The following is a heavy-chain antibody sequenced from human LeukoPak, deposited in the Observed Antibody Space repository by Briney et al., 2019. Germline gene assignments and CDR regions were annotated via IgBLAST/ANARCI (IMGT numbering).Heavy chain of an antibody. CDR3: ARSATARRGYYYYYYYMDV. CDR1: GFTFSSYA. CDR2: ISGSGGST. Sequence: GGSLRLSCAASGFTFSSYAMSWVRQAPGKGLEWVSAISGSGGSTYYADSVKGRFAISRDNAKNSLNLQMNSLRVEDTAVYYCARSATARRGYYYYYYYMDVWGKGTTVTVSS. J-gene: IGHJ6*03. V-gene: IGHV3-23*01. D-gene: IGHD6-6*01.